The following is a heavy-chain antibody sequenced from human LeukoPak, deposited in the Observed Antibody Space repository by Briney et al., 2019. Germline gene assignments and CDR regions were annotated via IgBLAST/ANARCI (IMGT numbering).Heavy chain of an antibody. V-gene: IGHV7-4-1*02. CDR1: GYTFTTYP. J-gene: IGHJ5*02. CDR2: INTNTGNP. Sequence: GASVKVSCKASGYTFTTYPMNWVRQAPGQGLEWMGWINTNTGNPTYAQGFTGRFVFSLDTPVSTAYLQISSLKADDTAVYYCARDPYTSSSWYRGRANNWFDPWGQGTLVTVSS. CDR3: ARDPYTSSSWYRGRANNWFDP. D-gene: IGHD6-13*01.